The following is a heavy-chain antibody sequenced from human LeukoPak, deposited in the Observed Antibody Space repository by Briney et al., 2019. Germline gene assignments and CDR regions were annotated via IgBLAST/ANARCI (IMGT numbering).Heavy chain of an antibody. CDR3: ARLGGSFSDY. CDR1: GFTFSTYH. V-gene: IGHV3-21*01. CDR2: IDISNYM. J-gene: IGHJ4*02. Sequence: NPGGSLRLSCAASGFTFSTYHMNWVRQAPGKGLEWVSSIDISNYMYYAGSLKGRSTISRDNAKNSLFLQMNSLRADDTAVYYCARLGGSFSDYWGQGILVTVSS. D-gene: IGHD1-26*01.